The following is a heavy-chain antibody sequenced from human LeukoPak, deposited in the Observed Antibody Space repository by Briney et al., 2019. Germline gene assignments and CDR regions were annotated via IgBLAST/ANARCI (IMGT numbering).Heavy chain of an antibody. CDR3: ARDPQYSSGWYDAWFDP. CDR1: GFTFSSYE. V-gene: IGHV3-48*03. D-gene: IGHD6-19*01. Sequence: PGGSLRLSCAASGFTFSSYEMNWVRQAPGKGLEWVSYITSSGSAVYHADSVKGRFTISRDNAKNSLYLQMNGLRAEHTAVYYCARDPQYSSGWYDAWFDPWGQGTLVTVSS. CDR2: ITSSGSAV. J-gene: IGHJ5*02.